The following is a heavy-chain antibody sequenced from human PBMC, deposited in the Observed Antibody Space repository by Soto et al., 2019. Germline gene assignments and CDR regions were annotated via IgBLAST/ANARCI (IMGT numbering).Heavy chain of an antibody. CDR1: GGSTSSYY. J-gene: IGHJ5*02. D-gene: IGHD3-3*01. CDR2: IYYSGIT. V-gene: IGHV4-59*01. CDR3: ARVRDFWSGYYWFDP. Sequence: NPSETLSLTCTVSGGSTSSYYWSWIRQPPGKGLEWIGYIYYSGITDYNPSLKSRVTISVDTSKNQFSLKLTSVTAADTAVYYCARVRDFWSGYYWFDPWGQGTLVTVSS.